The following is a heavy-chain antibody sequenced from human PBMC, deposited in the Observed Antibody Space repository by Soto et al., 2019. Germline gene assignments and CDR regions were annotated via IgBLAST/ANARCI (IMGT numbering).Heavy chain of an antibody. Sequence: GGSLRLSCAASGFTFSSYAMSWFRQAPGKGLEWVSAISGSGGSTYYADSVKGRFTISRDNSKNTLYLQMNSLRAEDTAVYYCAKGGSGYSFRFDYWGQGTLVTVSS. CDR3: AKGGSGYSFRFDY. D-gene: IGHD5-18*01. CDR1: GFTFSSYA. CDR2: ISGSGGST. J-gene: IGHJ4*02. V-gene: IGHV3-23*01.